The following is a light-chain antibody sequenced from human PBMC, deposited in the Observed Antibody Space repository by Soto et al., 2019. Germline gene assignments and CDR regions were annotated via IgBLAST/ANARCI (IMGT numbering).Light chain of an antibody. CDR3: CSYAGSVG. CDR1: SSDVGSYNL. V-gene: IGLV2-23*01. Sequence: QSALTQPASVSGSPGQSITISCTGTSSDVGSYNLVSWYQQHPGKAPKLMIYEGSKRPSGVSNRFSGSKSGNTASLTISGLQAEDEADYYCCSYAGSVGFGGGTQLTVL. J-gene: IGLJ2*01. CDR2: EGS.